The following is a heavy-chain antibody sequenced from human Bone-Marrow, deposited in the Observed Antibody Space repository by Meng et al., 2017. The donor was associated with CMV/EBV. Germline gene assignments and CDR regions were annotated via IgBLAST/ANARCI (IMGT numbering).Heavy chain of an antibody. J-gene: IGHJ4*01. Sequence: ETLSLTCAASGFTFSMYWMQWVRQAPGKGLVWVSRINSDGRSTSYADFVKGRFTISRDNAKNTLYLQLDSLAAEDTALYYCTTLQSLDYWGPGTLVPVSS. CDR2: INSDGRST. CDR3: TTLQSLDY. V-gene: IGHV3-74*01. D-gene: IGHD3-16*02. CDR1: GFTFSMYW.